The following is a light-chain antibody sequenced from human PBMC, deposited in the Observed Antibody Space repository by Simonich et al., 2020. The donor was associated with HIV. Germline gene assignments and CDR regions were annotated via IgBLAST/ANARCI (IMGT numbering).Light chain of an antibody. CDR1: QGIIND. Sequence: AIQMTQSPSSLSASVKDRINITFRESQGIINDLGWNQKKPGKAPKLLIYAASTLQSGVPSRFSGSGSGTDVTLTISSLQHEDLATYYCLQDYNLYTFGQGTKLEIK. J-gene: IGKJ2*01. V-gene: IGKV1-6*01. CDR3: LQDYNLYT. CDR2: AAS.